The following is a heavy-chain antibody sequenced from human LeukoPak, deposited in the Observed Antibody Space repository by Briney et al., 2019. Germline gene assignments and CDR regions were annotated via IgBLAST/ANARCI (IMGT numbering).Heavy chain of an antibody. CDR2: INPNSGGT. D-gene: IGHD6-19*01. CDR3: ARTSSGWYRDDAFDI. V-gene: IGHV1-2*02. CDR1: GYTFTGYY. J-gene: IGHJ3*02. Sequence: GASVKVSCKASGYTFTGYYMHWVRQAPGQGLEWMGWINPNSGGTNYAQKFQGRVTMTRDTSISTAYMELSRLRSDDTAVYYCARTSSGWYRDDAFDIWGQGTVVTVSS.